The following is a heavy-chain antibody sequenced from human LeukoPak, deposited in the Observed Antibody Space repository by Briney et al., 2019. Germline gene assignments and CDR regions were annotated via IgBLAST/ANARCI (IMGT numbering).Heavy chain of an antibody. CDR1: GGSISSGGYY. J-gene: IGHJ4*02. CDR3: ARDPSSSSRFFDY. V-gene: IGHV4-30-2*01. D-gene: IGHD6-13*01. CDR2: IYHSGST. Sequence: PSETLSLTCTVSGGSISSGGYYWSWIRQPPGKGLEWIGYIYHSGSTYYNPSLKSRVTISVDTSKNQFSLKLTSVTAADTAVYYCARDPSSSSRFFDYWGPGTLVTVSS.